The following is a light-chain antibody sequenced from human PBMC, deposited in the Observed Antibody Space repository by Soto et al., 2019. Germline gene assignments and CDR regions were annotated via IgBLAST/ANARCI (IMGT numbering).Light chain of an antibody. Sequence: DVVMTQSPLSLPVTLGQPASISCRSSQSLAYSDGNTYLNWFQQRPGQSPRRLIYKVSNRDSGVPDIFSCSGSGTDFTLKISRVEAEDVGVYYCMQGTHWPPYTFGQGTKLEIK. J-gene: IGKJ2*01. CDR1: QSLAYSDGNTY. CDR2: KVS. CDR3: MQGTHWPPYT. V-gene: IGKV2-30*01.